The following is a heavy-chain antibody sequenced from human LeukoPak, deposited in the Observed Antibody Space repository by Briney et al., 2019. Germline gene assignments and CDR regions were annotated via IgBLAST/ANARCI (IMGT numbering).Heavy chain of an antibody. D-gene: IGHD3-10*01. CDR2: INPNSGGT. J-gene: IGHJ6*02. Sequence: ASVTVSCTASGYTFTGYYMHWVRQAPGQGLEWMGRINPNSGGTNYAQKFQGRVTMTRDTSISTAYMELSRLRSDDTAVYYCARGAERYYYGSEDYYGMDVWGQGTTVTVSS. CDR3: ARGAERYYYGSEDYYGMDV. V-gene: IGHV1-2*06. CDR1: GYTFTGYY.